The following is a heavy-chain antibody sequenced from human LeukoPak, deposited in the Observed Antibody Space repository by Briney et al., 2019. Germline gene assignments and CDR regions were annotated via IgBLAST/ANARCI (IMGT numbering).Heavy chain of an antibody. J-gene: IGHJ4*02. CDR2: ISYDRSIT. V-gene: IGHV3-30-3*01. CDR3: ARYPTGGTNLPSYAFDY. Sequence: GRPLRLSCAASGFTFSSYAMHWVRQAPGKGLEWVAVISYDRSITYYADSVKGRFTLSCDNSKNTLYLQMNSLSPEDTAVYYCARYPTGGTNLPSYAFDYWTQGTLVTVCS. CDR1: GFTFSSYA. D-gene: IGHD2-8*01.